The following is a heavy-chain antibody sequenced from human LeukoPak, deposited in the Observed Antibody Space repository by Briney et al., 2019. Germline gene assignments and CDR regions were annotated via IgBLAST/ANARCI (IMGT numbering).Heavy chain of an antibody. D-gene: IGHD2-8*02. J-gene: IGHJ5*02. CDR2: INPTGDST. CDR3: ARDNSVDDNAWCFDP. CDR1: GYTFTSYY. Sequence: GASVKVSCKASGYTFTSYYMHWVRQAPGQGLEWMGLINPTGDSTGYAQKFQGRVTMTRDMSTSTDYLELSSLRSEDTAIYYCARDNSVDDNAWCFDPWGQGTLVTVSS. V-gene: IGHV1-46*01.